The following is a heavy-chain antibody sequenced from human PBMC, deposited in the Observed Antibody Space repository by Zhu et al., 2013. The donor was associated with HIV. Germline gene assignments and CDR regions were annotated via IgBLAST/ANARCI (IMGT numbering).Heavy chain of an antibody. J-gene: IGHJ5*02. CDR2: INPNTGGT. D-gene: IGHD3-3*01. Sequence: QVQLVQSGAEARNFGASVKVSCKASGYVFTDYYIHWVRQAPGQGLEWMGWINPNTGGTTFAQKFQGRVSMTRDTSISTAYMELSNLRSEDTAVYYCARGRTFGVGRLNWFDPWGQGTLVTGLL. V-gene: IGHV1-2*02. CDR3: ARGRTFGVGRLNWFDP. CDR1: GYVFTDYY.